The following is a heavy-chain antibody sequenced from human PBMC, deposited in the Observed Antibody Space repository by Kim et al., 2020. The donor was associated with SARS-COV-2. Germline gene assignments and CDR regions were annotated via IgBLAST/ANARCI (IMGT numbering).Heavy chain of an antibody. V-gene: IGHV1-69*02. CDR3: AGIGYSSSWVFDY. J-gene: IGHJ4*02. D-gene: IGHD6-13*01. Sequence: YAPKSQGRVTITADKSTSTAYMVLSSLRSEDTAVYYCAGIGYSSSWVFDYWGQGTLVTVSS.